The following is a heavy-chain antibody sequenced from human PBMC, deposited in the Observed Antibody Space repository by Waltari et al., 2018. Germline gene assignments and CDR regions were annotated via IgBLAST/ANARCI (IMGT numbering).Heavy chain of an antibody. D-gene: IGHD3-10*01. CDR1: GFTFSSYA. CDR3: AREYYYGSGRGPLDY. Sequence: EVQILESGGDLVQPGGSLRLSCAASGFTFSSYAMNWVRQTPGNGLEWVSVISDSGGRTYYADSVKGRFTISRDNSKNTLYLQMNSLRAEDTALYYCAREYYYGSGRGPLDYWGQGTLVTVSS. V-gene: IGHV3-23*01. J-gene: IGHJ4*02. CDR2: ISDSGGRT.